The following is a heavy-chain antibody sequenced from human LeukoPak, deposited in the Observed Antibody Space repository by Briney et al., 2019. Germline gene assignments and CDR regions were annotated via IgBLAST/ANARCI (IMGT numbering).Heavy chain of an antibody. V-gene: IGHV3-11*01. CDR2: ISSSGSTI. CDR1: GFTFSDYY. J-gene: IGHJ4*02. CDR3: ARALATMVRGVLDY. Sequence: GGSLSLSCAASGFTFSDYYMSWIRQAPGKGLEWVSYISSSGSTIYYADPVKGRFTISRDNTKNSLYLQMNSLRAEDTAVYYCARALATMVRGVLDYWGQGTLVTVSS. D-gene: IGHD3-10*01.